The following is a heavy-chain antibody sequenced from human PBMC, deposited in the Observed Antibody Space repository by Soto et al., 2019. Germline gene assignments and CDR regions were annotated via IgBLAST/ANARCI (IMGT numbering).Heavy chain of an antibody. V-gene: IGHV1-69*01. CDR1: GFTFSSYA. J-gene: IGHJ4*02. D-gene: IGHD5-12*01. CDR3: ASARRDGYNALDY. CDR2: IIPIFGTA. Sequence: PGGSLRLSCAASGFTFSSYAISWVRQAPGQGLEWMGGIIPIFGTANYAQKLQGRVTITADESTSTAYMELSSLRSEDTAVYYCASARRDGYNALDYWGQGTLVTVSS.